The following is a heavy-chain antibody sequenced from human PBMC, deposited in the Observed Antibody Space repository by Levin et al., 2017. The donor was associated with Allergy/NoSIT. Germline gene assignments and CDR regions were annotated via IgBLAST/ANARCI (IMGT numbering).Heavy chain of an antibody. CDR2: ISAYNGNT. D-gene: IGHD4-11*01. J-gene: IGHJ4*02. CDR1: GYTFTSYG. CDR3: AREDSNYYFDY. V-gene: IGHV1-18*01. Sequence: GESLKISCKASGYTFTSYGISWVRQAPGQGLEWMGWISAYNGNTNYAQKLQGRVTMTTDTSTSTAYMELRSLRSDDTAVYYCAREDSNYYFDYWGQGTLVTVSS.